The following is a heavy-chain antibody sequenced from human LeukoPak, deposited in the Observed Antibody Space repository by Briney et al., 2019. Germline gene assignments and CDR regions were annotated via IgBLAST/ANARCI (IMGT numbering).Heavy chain of an antibody. V-gene: IGHV3-15*01. CDR2: VRSKTDGETT. D-gene: IGHD3-16*02. CDR3: SRYTRSALDY. Sequence: GGSLRLSCAASGLTFSNAWMSWVRQAPGKGLEWIGRVRSKTDGETTDYAAPVKGRFTISRGDSKNTLYLQMNSLKTEDTAVYYCSRYTRSALDYWGQGTLVIVSS. CDR1: GLTFSNAW. J-gene: IGHJ4*02.